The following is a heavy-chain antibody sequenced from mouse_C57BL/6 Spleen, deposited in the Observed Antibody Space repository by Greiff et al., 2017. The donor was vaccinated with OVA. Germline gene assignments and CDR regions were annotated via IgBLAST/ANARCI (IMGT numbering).Heavy chain of an antibody. CDR2: INPSTGGT. CDR3: ARSSPTGTW. CDR1: GYSFTGYC. Sequence: EVQLQQSGPELVRPGASVKISCKASGYSFTGYCMNWVKQSPEKSLEWIGEINPSTGGTTYNQKFKAKATLTVDKSSSTAYMQLKSLTSADSAVYYCARSSPTGTWWGQGTTVTVSS. J-gene: IGHJ2*01. D-gene: IGHD4-1*02. V-gene: IGHV1-42*01.